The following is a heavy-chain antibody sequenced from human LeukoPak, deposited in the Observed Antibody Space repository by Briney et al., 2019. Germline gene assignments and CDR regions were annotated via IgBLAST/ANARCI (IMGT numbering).Heavy chain of an antibody. CDR3: VRTPPNWGFDY. D-gene: IGHD7-27*01. CDR2: MSPNSGDT. CDR1: GYTFTSHD. V-gene: IGHV1-8*01. J-gene: IGHJ4*02. Sequence: ASVKVSCKASGYTFTSHDINWVRQATGQGLEWMGWMSPNSGDTGYAQKFQGRVTMTSDSSISTAYMELSSLRSEDTAVYYCVRTPPNWGFDYWGQGTLVTVSS.